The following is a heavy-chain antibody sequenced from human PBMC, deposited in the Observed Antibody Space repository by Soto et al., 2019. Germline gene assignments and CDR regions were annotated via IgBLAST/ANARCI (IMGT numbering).Heavy chain of an antibody. D-gene: IGHD2-15*01. CDR3: VRGGGGGLFDP. CDR1: GFTFGDSY. V-gene: IGHV3-11*06. CDR2: ISPGSRYP. J-gene: IGHJ5*02. Sequence: QVQLVESGGGLVPPVGSLRLSCAGSGFTFGDSYMSWISQAPGKGLEWLSYISPGSRYPAYADSVKGLFTISRDNAKRSLYLQMMILTDDDTAIYYCVRGGGGGLFDPWGQGTMVTVYS.